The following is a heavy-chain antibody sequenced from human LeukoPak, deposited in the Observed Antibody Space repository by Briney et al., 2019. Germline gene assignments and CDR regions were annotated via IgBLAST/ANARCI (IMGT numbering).Heavy chain of an antibody. CDR3: ARDMGRGIAAAVYYFDF. Sequence: GGSLRLSCAASGFTFSSYAMHWVRQAPGKGLEWVAVISYDGSNKYYADSVKGRFTISRDNSKNTLCLQMNRLRVEDTAVHYCARDMGRGIAAAVYYFDFWGQGTLVTVSS. J-gene: IGHJ4*02. V-gene: IGHV3-30*04. D-gene: IGHD6-13*01. CDR1: GFTFSSYA. CDR2: ISYDGSNK.